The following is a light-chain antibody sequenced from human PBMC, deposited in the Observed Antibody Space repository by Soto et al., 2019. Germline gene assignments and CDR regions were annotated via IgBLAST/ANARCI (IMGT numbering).Light chain of an antibody. CDR1: QSVSSY. CDR3: QQRSNWPPLFT. J-gene: IGKJ3*01. CDR2: DAS. V-gene: IGKV3-11*01. Sequence: EIVLTQSPATLSLSPGERATLSCRASQSVSSYLAWYQQKPGQAPRLLIYDASNRATGIPARFSGSGSGTDFTITISSLEPEDFAVYYCQQRSNWPPLFTFGPGNKVDIK.